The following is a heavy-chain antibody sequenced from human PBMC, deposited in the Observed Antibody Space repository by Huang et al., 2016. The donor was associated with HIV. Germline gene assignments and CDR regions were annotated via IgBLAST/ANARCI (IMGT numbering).Heavy chain of an antibody. V-gene: IGHV4-39*01. Sequence: QLQLQESGPGLVKPSQNLSLTCTVFGGSVSSRNYYWAWIRQTPGKGLEWIGSSPHSGTASYNRSLKSRVSMIVDKSKNQFSLEVTSATAADSAIYYCARQGGDCTSISCYLSWFDPWGQGTLVTVSS. CDR2: SPHSGTA. D-gene: IGHD2-2*01. J-gene: IGHJ5*02. CDR1: GGSVSSRNYY. CDR3: ARQGGDCTSISCYLSWFDP.